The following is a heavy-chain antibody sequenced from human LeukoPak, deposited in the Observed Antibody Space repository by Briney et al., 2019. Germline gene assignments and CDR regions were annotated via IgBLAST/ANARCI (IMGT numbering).Heavy chain of an antibody. CDR3: ARVRVGSGTSHAADAFDI. CDR2: IYSGRST. CDR1: GFTVSSNY. J-gene: IGHJ3*02. D-gene: IGHD1-26*01. V-gene: IGHV3-53*01. Sequence: GGSLRLSCAASGFTVSSNYMTWVRQAPGKGLEWVSIIYSGRSTYYADSVKGRFTISRDNAKGTLYLLMNSLRVEDTAVYYCARVRVGSGTSHAADAFDIWGQGTMVTVSS.